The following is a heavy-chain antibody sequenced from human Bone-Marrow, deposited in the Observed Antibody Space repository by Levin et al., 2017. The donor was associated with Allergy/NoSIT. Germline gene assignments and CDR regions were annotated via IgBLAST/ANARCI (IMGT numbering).Heavy chain of an antibody. J-gene: IGHJ4*02. CDR1: GFTFSSYG. Sequence: PGESLKISCAASGFTFSSYGMHWVRQAPGKGLEWVAVISYDGSNKYYADSVKGRFTISRDNSKNTLYLQMNSLRAEDTAVYYCAKDYYDFWSGYGWWVRLFDYWGQGTLVTVSS. V-gene: IGHV3-30*18. CDR2: ISYDGSNK. D-gene: IGHD3-3*01. CDR3: AKDYYDFWSGYGWWVRLFDY.